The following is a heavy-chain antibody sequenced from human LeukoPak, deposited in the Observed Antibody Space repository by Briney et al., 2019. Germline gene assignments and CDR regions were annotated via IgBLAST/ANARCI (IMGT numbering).Heavy chain of an antibody. Sequence: SETLSLTCTVSGGSISSGSYYWSWIRQPAGKGLEWIGRIYTSGSTNYNPSLKSRVTISVDTSKNQFSLKLSSVTAADTAVYYCARHRAARDYFDYWGQGTLVTVSS. CDR1: GGSISSGSYY. CDR2: IYTSGST. J-gene: IGHJ4*02. D-gene: IGHD6-25*01. V-gene: IGHV4-61*02. CDR3: ARHRAARDYFDY.